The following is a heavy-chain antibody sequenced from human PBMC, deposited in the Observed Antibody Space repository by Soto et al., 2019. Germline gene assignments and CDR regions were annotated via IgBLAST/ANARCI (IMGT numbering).Heavy chain of an antibody. CDR2: IDWDDDK. CDR3: ARIQRDSSPSGHYYGMDV. V-gene: IGHV2-70*20. D-gene: IGHD6-6*01. Sequence: GXGPTLATPTHSLTLTCTFSGFSLSTSGMCVSWVRQPPGKALEWLALIDWDDDKYYSTSLKTRLTISKDTSKNQVFLTMTNMDPVDTATYYCARIQRDSSPSGHYYGMDVWGQGTTVTVSS. J-gene: IGHJ6*02. CDR1: GFSLSTSGMC.